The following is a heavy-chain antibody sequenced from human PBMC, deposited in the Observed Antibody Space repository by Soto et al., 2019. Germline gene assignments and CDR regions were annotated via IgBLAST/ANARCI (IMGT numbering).Heavy chain of an antibody. CDR1: GFTFSSYS. CDR2: ISSSSSYI. Sequence: GGALRLSCAASGFTFSSYSMNWVRQAPGKGLEWVSSISSSSSYIYYADSVKGRFTISRDNAKNSLYLQMNSLRAEDTAVYYCARDSVIAAAGTSHYYYYGMDVWGQGTTVTVSS. CDR3: ARDSVIAAAGTSHYYYYGMDV. V-gene: IGHV3-21*01. J-gene: IGHJ6*02. D-gene: IGHD6-13*01.